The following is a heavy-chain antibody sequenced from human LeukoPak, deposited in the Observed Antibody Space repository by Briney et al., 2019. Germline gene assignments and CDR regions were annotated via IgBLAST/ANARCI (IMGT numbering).Heavy chain of an antibody. CDR1: GYTFTSYW. V-gene: IGHV5-51*01. Sequence: GESLKISCKGSGYTFTSYWIAWVRQMPGKGLEWMGIIYPGDSDTRYGPSFQGQVTISVDMSTSTTYLQWSSLKASDTAIYYCARVSANAFHLWGQGTMVTVSS. CDR3: ARVSANAFHL. CDR2: IYPGDSDT. J-gene: IGHJ3*01. D-gene: IGHD5/OR15-5a*01.